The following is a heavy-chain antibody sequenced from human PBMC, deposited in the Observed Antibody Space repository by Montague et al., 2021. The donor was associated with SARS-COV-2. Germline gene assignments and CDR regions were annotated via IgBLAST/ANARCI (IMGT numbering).Heavy chain of an antibody. CDR1: GGSISSSNW. V-gene: IGHV4-4*02. D-gene: IGHD3-10*01. Sequence: SETLSLTCAVSGGSISSSNWWSWVRQPPGKGLEWIGEIYHSGRTNYNPSLKSRVTISVDKPKNQFSLKLSSVTAADTAVYYCASRGAGWFGSNPERVDYWGQGTLVTVSS. CDR3: ASRGAGWFGSNPERVDY. CDR2: IYHSGRT. J-gene: IGHJ4*02.